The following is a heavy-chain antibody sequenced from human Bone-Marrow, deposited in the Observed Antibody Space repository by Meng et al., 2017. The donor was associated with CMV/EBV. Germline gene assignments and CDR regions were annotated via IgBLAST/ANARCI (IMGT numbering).Heavy chain of an antibody. Sequence: GGSLRLSCAASGFTFSSYGMHWVRQAPGKGLEWVAFIRYDGSNKYYADSVKGRFTISRDNSKNTLYLQMNSLRAEDTAVYYCAKSVEKPTYYDILTDYYTYYGMDVWGQGTMVTVSS. V-gene: IGHV3-30*02. CDR1: GFTFSSYG. J-gene: IGHJ6*02. CDR2: IRYDGSNK. CDR3: AKSVEKPTYYDILTDYYTYYGMDV. D-gene: IGHD3-9*01.